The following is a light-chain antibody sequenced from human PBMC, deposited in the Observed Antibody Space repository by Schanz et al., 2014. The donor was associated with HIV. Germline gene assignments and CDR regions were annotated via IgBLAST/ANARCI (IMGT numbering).Light chain of an antibody. CDR1: SSDIGTYNY. Sequence: QSALTQPASVSGSPGQSITISCIGTSSDIGTYNYVSWYQQLPGKAPKLIIYDVSNRPSEISYRFSGSKSGHAASLTISALQPEDEADYYCISYTSDTVLFGGGTKLTVL. CDR2: DVS. V-gene: IGLV2-14*03. CDR3: ISYTSDTVL. J-gene: IGLJ2*01.